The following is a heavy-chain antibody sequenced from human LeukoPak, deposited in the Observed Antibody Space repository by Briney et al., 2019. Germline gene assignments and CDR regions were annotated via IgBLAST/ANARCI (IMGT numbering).Heavy chain of an antibody. CDR3: ARGTKEQQLVGGLDY. Sequence: SETLSLTCTVSGGSISSYYWSWIRQPPGKGLEWIGYIYYSGSTNYNPSLKSRVTISVDTSKNQFSLKLSSVTAADTAVYYCARGTKEQQLVGGLDYWGQGTPVTVSS. CDR2: IYYSGST. D-gene: IGHD6-13*01. V-gene: IGHV4-59*01. CDR1: GGSISSYY. J-gene: IGHJ4*02.